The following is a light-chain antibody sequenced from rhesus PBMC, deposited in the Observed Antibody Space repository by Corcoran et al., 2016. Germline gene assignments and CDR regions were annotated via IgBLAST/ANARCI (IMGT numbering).Light chain of an antibody. CDR2: EAS. CDR3: QHFHSTPLT. CDR1: QGITND. J-gene: IGKJ4*01. Sequence: DIQMTQSPSSLSASIGDRVTITCRASQGITNDLAWYQQKPGETPKLLIYEASSLQSGIPSRFSGSGSGKDFTLTISSLQAEDVSTYYCQHFHSTPLTFGGGTKVEIK. V-gene: IGKV1-25*01.